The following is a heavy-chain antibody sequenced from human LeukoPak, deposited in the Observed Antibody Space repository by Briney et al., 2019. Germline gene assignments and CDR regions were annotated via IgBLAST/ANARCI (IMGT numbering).Heavy chain of an antibody. Sequence: GGSLRLSCAASGFTFSSYDMSWGRQAPGKGLEWVSAITGSGGSTYYAVSVKGQSTISRDNSKNTLYLQMNSLRAEDTAVYYCAKEAQARTADYWGQGTLVTVSS. V-gene: IGHV3-23*01. D-gene: IGHD2-21*02. CDR1: GFTFSSYD. CDR3: AKEAQARTADY. CDR2: ITGSGGST. J-gene: IGHJ4*02.